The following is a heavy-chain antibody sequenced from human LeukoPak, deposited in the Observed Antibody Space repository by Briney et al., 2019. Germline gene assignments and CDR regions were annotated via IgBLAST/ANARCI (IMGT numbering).Heavy chain of an antibody. CDR2: IGRQGDSDAT. CDR3: AGDYNFLTGLNY. V-gene: IGHV3-73*01. J-gene: IGHJ4*02. Sequence: QAGGSLRLSCAASGLTFSGSGIHWVRQASGKGLEWLGRIGRQGDSDATRYATSLKGKFTISRVDSRNTAYLQMNSLKTEDTAVYYCAGDYNFLTGLNYWGQGTLVTVSS. CDR1: GLTFSGSG. D-gene: IGHD3-9*01.